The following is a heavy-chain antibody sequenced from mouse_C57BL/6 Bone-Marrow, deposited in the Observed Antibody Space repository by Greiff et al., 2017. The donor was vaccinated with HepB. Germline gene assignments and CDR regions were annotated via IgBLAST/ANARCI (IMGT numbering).Heavy chain of an antibody. D-gene: IGHD1-1*01. CDR2: INPSSDYT. CDR1: GYTFTSYT. CDR3: ARPYSCSNDPFAY. Sequence: QVQLQQSGAELARPGASVKMSCKASGYTFTSYTMHWVKQRPGQGLEWIGYINPSSDYTKYKQKFKDKATLTADKSSSTAYMQLSSLTSEDSAVYYCARPYSCSNDPFAYWGQGTLVTVSA. V-gene: IGHV1-4*01. J-gene: IGHJ3*01.